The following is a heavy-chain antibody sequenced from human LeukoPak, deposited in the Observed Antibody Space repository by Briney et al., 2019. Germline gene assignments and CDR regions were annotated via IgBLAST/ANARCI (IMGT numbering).Heavy chain of an antibody. CDR1: GFTFNTYA. J-gene: IGHJ4*02. V-gene: IGHV3-66*01. CDR3: AKKAGTSLFRFDY. Sequence: GGSLRLSCAASGFTFNTYAMSWVRQAPGKGLEWVSVIYSGGSTYYADSVKGRFTISRDNSKNTLYLQMNSLRAEDTAVYYCAKKAGTSLFRFDYWGQGTLVTVSS. D-gene: IGHD6-19*01. CDR2: IYSGGST.